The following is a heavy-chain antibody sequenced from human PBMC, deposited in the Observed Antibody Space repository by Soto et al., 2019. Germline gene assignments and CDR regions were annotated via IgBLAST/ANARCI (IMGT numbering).Heavy chain of an antibody. V-gene: IGHV3-23*01. CDR1: GFTFNNYA. CDR2: ISGSGDST. CDR3: AKDTPQEWLLVFHY. Sequence: EVQLLESGGGLVQPGGSLRLSCAASGFTFNNYAMNWVRQAPGRGLEWVSAISGSGDSTYYANSVKGRFTISRDNSKNTLYLQMNSLRAEDTAVYYCAKDTPQEWLLVFHYWGQGTLVTVSS. J-gene: IGHJ4*02. D-gene: IGHD3-3*01.